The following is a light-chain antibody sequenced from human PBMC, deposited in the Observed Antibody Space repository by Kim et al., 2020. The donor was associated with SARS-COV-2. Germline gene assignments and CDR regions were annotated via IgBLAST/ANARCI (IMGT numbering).Light chain of an antibody. Sequence: QSVTTSCPGTSSDVGGYNYVSWYQQHPGKAPKLMIYDVSKRPSGVPDRFSGSKSGNTASLTISGLQAEDETDYYCCSYAGTYTHVVFGGGTKLTVL. CDR2: DVS. J-gene: IGLJ2*01. CDR1: SSDVGGYNY. CDR3: CSYAGTYTHVV. V-gene: IGLV2-11*01.